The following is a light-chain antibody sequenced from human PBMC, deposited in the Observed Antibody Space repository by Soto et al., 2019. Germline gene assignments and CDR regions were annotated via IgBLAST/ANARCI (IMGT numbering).Light chain of an antibody. Sequence: DIQLTQSPSFLSASVGDRVTVTCRASQGVNSYLAWYQQKPGKAPQLLIYTASTLQSGVPSRFSGSGSGTEFTLTITSLQPEDFAAYYCQKYNSAPLTFGGGTKVDIK. J-gene: IGKJ4*01. CDR3: QKYNSAPLT. V-gene: IGKV1-9*01. CDR1: QGVNSY. CDR2: TAS.